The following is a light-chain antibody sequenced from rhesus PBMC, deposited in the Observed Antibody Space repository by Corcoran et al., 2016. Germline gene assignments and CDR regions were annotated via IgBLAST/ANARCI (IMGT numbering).Light chain of an antibody. CDR2: KAS. J-gene: IGKJ4*01. Sequence: DIQMTQSPSSLSASVGDRVTITCLPSEDVKNSLHWYQHQLGRPPKLLIYKASTLQSGIPSRFRGSGSGTDYTFTITSLQSEDVATYYCQHSYGSPISFGGGTKVEI. CDR1: EDVKNS. V-gene: IGKV1-74*01. CDR3: QHSYGSPIS.